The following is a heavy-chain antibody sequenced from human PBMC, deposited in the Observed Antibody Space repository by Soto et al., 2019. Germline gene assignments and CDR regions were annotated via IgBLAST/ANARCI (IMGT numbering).Heavy chain of an antibody. J-gene: IGHJ4*02. CDR2: IIPILGIA. V-gene: IGHV1-69*02. D-gene: IGHD5-12*01. CDR1: GGTFSSYT. Sequence: QVQLVQSGAEVKKPGSSVKVSCKASGGTFSSYTISWVRQAPGQGLEWMGRIIPILGIANYAQKFQGRVTITADKSTSTAYMELSSLRSEDTAVYYCASSTVSGYAPENYWGQGTLVTVSS. CDR3: ASSTVSGYAPENY.